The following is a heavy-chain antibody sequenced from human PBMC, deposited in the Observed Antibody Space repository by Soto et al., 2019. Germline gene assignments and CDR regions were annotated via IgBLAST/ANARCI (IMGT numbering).Heavy chain of an antibody. CDR1: KFTFSTYD. J-gene: IGHJ4*02. CDR2: VSYDGNKR. D-gene: IGHD6-13*01. CDR3: AKGRDNTCWYYREGDY. Sequence: HLVESGGGVVQPGKSLRLSCAASKFTFSTYDMHWVRQAPGKGLEWVAVVSYDGNKRYYADSVRGRFTIARDNSKKTVYLEMNSLNPEDRAVYFCAKGRDNTCWYYREGDYWGQGNLVSVSS. V-gene: IGHV3-30*18.